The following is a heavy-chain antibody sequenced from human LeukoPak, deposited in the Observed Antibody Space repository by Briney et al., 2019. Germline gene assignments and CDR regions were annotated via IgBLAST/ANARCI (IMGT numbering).Heavy chain of an antibody. J-gene: IGHJ6*04. CDR2: IYYSGST. CDR3: ARDGVVGYSSYGMDV. V-gene: IGHV4-30-4*01. D-gene: IGHD5-18*01. Sequence: SQTLSLTCTVSGGSISSGDYYWRWIRQPPGKGLEWIGYIYYSGSTYYNPSLKSRVTISVDTSKNQFSLKLSSVTAADTAVYYCARDGVVGYSSYGMDVWGKGTTVTVSS. CDR1: GGSISSGDYY.